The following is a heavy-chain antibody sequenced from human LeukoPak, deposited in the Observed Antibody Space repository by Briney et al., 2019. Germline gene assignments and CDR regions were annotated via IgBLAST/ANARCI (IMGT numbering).Heavy chain of an antibody. CDR2: IWCDGSNK. Sequence: GGSLRLSCAASGFTFSSYGMHWVRQAPGKGLEWVADIWCDGSNKYYADSVKGRFTISRDNSKNTLYLQMNSLRAEDTGVYYCARDRGYCSSTSCPLDYWGQGTLVTVSS. CDR3: ARDRGYCSSTSCPLDY. V-gene: IGHV3-33*01. CDR1: GFTFSSYG. J-gene: IGHJ4*02. D-gene: IGHD2-2*01.